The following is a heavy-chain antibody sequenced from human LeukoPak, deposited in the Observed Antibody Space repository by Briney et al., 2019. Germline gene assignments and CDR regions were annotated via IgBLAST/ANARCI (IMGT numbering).Heavy chain of an antibody. J-gene: IGHJ5*02. CDR2: INPNSGGT. CDR1: GYTFTSYY. Sequence: ASVKDSCKASGYTFTSYYIHWVRQAPGQGLEWMGWINPNSGGTNYAQKFQGRVTMPRDTSITTAYMELSGLRSDNTAIYYCARGKLAAPGRTGYNWFDPWGQGTLVTVSS. V-gene: IGHV1-2*02. D-gene: IGHD6-13*01. CDR3: ARGKLAAPGRTGYNWFDP.